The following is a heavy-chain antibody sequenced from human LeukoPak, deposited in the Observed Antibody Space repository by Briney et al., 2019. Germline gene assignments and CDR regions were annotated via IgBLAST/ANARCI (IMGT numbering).Heavy chain of an antibody. CDR1: GFTFDDYA. CDR2: ISWNSGSI. Sequence: GGSLRLSCAASGFTFDDYAMHWVRQAPGKGLEWASGISWNSGSIGYADSVKGRFTISRDNAKNSLYLQMNSLRAEDTALYYCAKVPRAGYSSGWPYYFDYWGQGTLVTVSS. J-gene: IGHJ4*02. CDR3: AKVPRAGYSSGWPYYFDY. D-gene: IGHD6-19*01. V-gene: IGHV3-9*01.